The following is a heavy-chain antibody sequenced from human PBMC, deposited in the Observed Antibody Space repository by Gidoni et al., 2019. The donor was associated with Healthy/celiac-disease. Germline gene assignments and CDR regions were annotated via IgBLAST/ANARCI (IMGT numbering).Heavy chain of an antibody. CDR3: ERRVVVVVAATNWFDP. Sequence: KKPGSSVKVSCKASGGTFSSYAISWVRQAPGQGLEWMGGIIPIFGTANYAQKFQGRVTIPADESTSTAYMELSSLRSEDTAVYYCERRVVVVVAATNWFDPWGQGTLVTVSS. CDR2: IIPIFGTA. CDR1: GGTFSSYA. D-gene: IGHD2-15*01. V-gene: IGHV1-69*01. J-gene: IGHJ5*02.